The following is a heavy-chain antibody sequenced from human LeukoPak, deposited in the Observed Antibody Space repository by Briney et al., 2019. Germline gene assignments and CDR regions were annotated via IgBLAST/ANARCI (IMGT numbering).Heavy chain of an antibody. CDR2: IIPIFGTA. CDR3: ARGHYDSSGLFWFDP. CDR1: GGTFSSYA. V-gene: IGHV1-69*06. D-gene: IGHD3-22*01. Sequence: SVKVSCKASGGTFSSYAISWVRQAPGQGLEWMGGIIPIFGTANYAQKFQGRVTITADKSTSTAYMELSSLRSEDTAVYYCARGHYDSSGLFWFDPWGQGTLVTVSS. J-gene: IGHJ5*02.